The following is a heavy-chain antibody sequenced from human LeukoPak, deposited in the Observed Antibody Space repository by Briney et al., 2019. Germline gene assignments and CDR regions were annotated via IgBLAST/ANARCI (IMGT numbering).Heavy chain of an antibody. CDR2: ISSSSSTI. D-gene: IGHD3-22*01. V-gene: IGHV3-48*04. CDR3: ARGAGLYYYDSSGYFLG. CDR1: GFTFSSYS. Sequence: AGGSLRLSCAASGFTFSSYSMNWVRQAPGKGLEWVSYISSSSSTIYYADSVKGRFTISRDNAKNSLYLQMNSLRAEDTAVYYCARGAGLYYYDSSGYFLGWGQGTLVTVSS. J-gene: IGHJ4*02.